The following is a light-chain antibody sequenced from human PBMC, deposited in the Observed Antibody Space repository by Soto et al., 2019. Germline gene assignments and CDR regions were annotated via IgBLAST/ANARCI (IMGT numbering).Light chain of an antibody. CDR3: AAWDDRLNGVV. J-gene: IGLJ2*01. CDR1: SSNIGNNA. V-gene: IGLV1-36*01. CDR2: YDD. Sequence: QSVLTQPPSVSDAPRQRVTISCSGSSSNIGNNAVNWYQQLPGKAPKLLIYYDDLLPSGVSDRFSGSKSGTSASLAISGLQSEDEADYYCAAWDDRLNGVVFGGGTKVTVL.